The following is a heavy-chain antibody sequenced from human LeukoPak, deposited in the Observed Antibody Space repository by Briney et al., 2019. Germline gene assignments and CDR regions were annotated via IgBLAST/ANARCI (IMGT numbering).Heavy chain of an antibody. CDR1: GFTFSSYA. CDR3: AKGWYYYDSSGYFSRQSVLFDY. CDR2: ISSSGGST. V-gene: IGHV3-23*01. J-gene: IGHJ4*02. D-gene: IGHD3-22*01. Sequence: HPGGSLRLSCAASGFTFSSYAMSWVRRAPGKGLEWVSSISSSGGSTYYADSVKGRFTVSRDNSKNTLYLQMSSLRAEDTAVYYCAKGWYYYDSSGYFSRQSVLFDYWGQGTLVTVSS.